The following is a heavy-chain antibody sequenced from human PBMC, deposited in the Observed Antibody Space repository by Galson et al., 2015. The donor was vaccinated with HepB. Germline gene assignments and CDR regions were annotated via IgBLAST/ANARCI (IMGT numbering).Heavy chain of an antibody. Sequence: SVKVSCKASGGTFSSYAISWVRQAPGQGLEWMGGTIPIFGTANYAQKFQGRVTITADESTSTAYMELSSLRSEDTAVYYCARDHPTYYYGSGSPSANNWFDPWGQGTLVTVSS. CDR2: TIPIFGTA. J-gene: IGHJ5*02. D-gene: IGHD3-10*01. V-gene: IGHV1-69*13. CDR1: GGTFSSYA. CDR3: ARDHPTYYYGSGSPSANNWFDP.